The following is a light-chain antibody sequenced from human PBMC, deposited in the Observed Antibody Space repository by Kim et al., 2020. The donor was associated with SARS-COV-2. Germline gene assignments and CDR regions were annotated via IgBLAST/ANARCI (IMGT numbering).Light chain of an antibody. V-gene: IGLV3-19*01. CDR3: HARDNSGDHVL. J-gene: IGLJ2*01. Sequence: ALGQTVTITCEGDSLRTYYASWYQQKPGQAPIVVIYGKNNRPSGIPDRFSGSSSGNTASLTVTGAQAVDEADYYCHARDNSGDHVLFGGGTQLTVL. CDR1: SLRTYY. CDR2: GKN.